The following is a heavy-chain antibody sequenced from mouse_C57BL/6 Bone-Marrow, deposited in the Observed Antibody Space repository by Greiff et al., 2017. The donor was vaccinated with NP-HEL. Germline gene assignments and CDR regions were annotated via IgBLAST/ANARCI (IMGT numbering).Heavy chain of an antibody. V-gene: IGHV6-6*01. CDR2: IRNKANNHAT. J-gene: IGHJ3*01. CDR1: GFTFSDAW. D-gene: IGHD4-1*01. CDR3: TRGPEGDWDGAAY. Sequence: EVHLVESGGGLVQPGGSMKLSCAASGFTFSDAWMDWVRQSPEKGLEWVAEIRNKANNHATYYAESVKGRFTISRDDSKSSVYLQMNSLRAEDTGIYYCTRGPEGDWDGAAYWGQGTLVTVSA.